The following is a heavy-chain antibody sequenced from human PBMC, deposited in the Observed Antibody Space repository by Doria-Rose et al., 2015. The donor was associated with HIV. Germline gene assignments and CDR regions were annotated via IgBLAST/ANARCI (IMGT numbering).Heavy chain of an antibody. CDR3: ARDALESPWGFDV. J-gene: IGHJ3*01. CDR2: INSDGST. V-gene: IGHV3-66*01. Sequence: VQLVQSGGGLVQPGGSLRLSCAASGFTVSSNYLSWVRQVPGKGPERVSVINSDGSTSSAESVKGRFIITRDNTENTLYLQMNSLRAEDTAVYYCARDALESPWGFDVWGQGTMVTVSS. D-gene: IGHD7-27*01. CDR1: GFTVSSNY.